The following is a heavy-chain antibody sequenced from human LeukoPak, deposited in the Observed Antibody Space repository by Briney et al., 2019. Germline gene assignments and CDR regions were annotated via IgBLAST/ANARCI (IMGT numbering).Heavy chain of an antibody. J-gene: IGHJ4*02. D-gene: IGHD5-12*01. CDR1: GGTFSSYA. CDR2: IIPIFGTA. Sequence: ASVKVSCKASGGTFSSYAISWVRQAPGQGLEWMGGIIPIFGTANYAQKFQGRVTITADESTSTAYMELSSLRSEDTAVYYCARDWGPASYGGYDYWGQGTLVTVSS. CDR3: ARDWGPASYGGYDY. V-gene: IGHV1-69*13.